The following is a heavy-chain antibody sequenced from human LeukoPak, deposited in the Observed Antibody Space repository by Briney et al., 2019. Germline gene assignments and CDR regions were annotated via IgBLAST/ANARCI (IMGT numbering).Heavy chain of an antibody. CDR1: GFTFSSHA. CDR3: ARGKSGRY. J-gene: IGHJ4*02. CDR2: ITGSGDNT. V-gene: IGHV3-23*01. Sequence: GGSLRLSCAASGFTFSSHAMIWVRHAPGKGLEWVSAITGSGDNTYYSDAVKGRFTISRDNSMDTLWLQMNSLRAEDTAVYYCARGKSGRYWGQGTLVTVSS.